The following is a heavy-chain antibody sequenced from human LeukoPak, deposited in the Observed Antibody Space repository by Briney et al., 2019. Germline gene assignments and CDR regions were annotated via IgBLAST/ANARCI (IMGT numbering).Heavy chain of an antibody. D-gene: IGHD3-10*01. J-gene: IGHJ5*02. CDR3: ARSPMGSGSANWLDP. CDR2: IIPIFGTA. CDR1: GGTFSSYA. Sequence: ASVKVSCKASGGTFSSYAISWVRQAPGQGLEWMGGIIPIFGTANYAQKFQGRVTITADESTSTAYMELSSLRSEDTAVYYCARSPMGSGSANWLDPWGQGTLVTVSS. V-gene: IGHV1-69*13.